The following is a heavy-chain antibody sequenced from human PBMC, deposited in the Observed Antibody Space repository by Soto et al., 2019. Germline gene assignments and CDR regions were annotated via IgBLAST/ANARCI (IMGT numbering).Heavy chain of an antibody. Sequence: QVQLVESGGGVVQPGRSLRLSCAASGFTFSSYGMQWVRQAPGKGLEWVTVISYDGSNKYYADSVKGRFTISRDNSKNTLYLQMSSLRPEDTAVYYCVGGRYFGDYWGQGALVTVSS. CDR3: VGGRYFGDY. D-gene: IGHD2-21*02. CDR1: GFTFSSYG. CDR2: ISYDGSNK. J-gene: IGHJ4*02. V-gene: IGHV3-30*03.